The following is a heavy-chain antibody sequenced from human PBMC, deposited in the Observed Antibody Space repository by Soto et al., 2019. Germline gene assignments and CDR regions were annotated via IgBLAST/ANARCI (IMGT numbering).Heavy chain of an antibody. CDR1: GLTFTTYN. D-gene: IGHD5-18*01. J-gene: IGHJ4*02. Sequence: EVQLVESGGGLVQPGGSLRLSCTVSGLTFTTYNFNWVRQAPGKGLEWISFINPGSTTRHYAVSVKGRFTISRDNAKNSLYLQMNSLTYADAAVYFSVIALKGNSYGYFYWGQGTRVTVSS. CDR2: INPGSTTR. V-gene: IGHV3-48*02. CDR3: VIALKGNSYGYFY.